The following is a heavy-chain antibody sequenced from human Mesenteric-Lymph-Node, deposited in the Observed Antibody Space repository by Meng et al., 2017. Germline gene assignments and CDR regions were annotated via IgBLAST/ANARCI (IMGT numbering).Heavy chain of an antibody. CDR1: GDSISSYY. D-gene: IGHD1-26*01. Sequence: GSLRLSCTVSGDSISSYYWNWIRQPAGKGLEWIGRIYSSGSTNYNPSLKSRVTVSVDTSKNQFSLKLSSVTAADTALYYCARAGIHSGSYYPLDYWGQGTLVTVSS. J-gene: IGHJ4*02. CDR2: IYSSGST. CDR3: ARAGIHSGSYYPLDY. V-gene: IGHV4-4*07.